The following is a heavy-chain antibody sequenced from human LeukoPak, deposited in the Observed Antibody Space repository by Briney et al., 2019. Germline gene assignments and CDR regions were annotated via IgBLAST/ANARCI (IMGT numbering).Heavy chain of an antibody. CDR1: DGSISSYY. J-gene: IGHJ4*02. D-gene: IGHD3-3*01. Sequence: SGTLSLTCTVSDGSISSYYWSWIRQPPGKGLEWIGYIYYSGNTNYNPSLKSRVTISVDTSKNQFSLKLSSVTAADTAVYYCARDSYYDFWSGYDNWGQGTLVTVSS. V-gene: IGHV4-59*01. CDR2: IYYSGNT. CDR3: ARDSYYDFWSGYDN.